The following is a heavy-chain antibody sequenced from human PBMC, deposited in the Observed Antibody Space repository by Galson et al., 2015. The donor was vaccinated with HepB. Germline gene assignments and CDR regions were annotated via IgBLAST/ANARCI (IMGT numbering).Heavy chain of an antibody. J-gene: IGHJ4*02. D-gene: IGHD1-14*01. V-gene: IGHV3-30-3*01. Sequence: SLRLSCAASGFRFSSFDMHWVRQTPGKGLEWVAVISGGGGITIYAESVKGRFTISRDNPKNTLYLQMDSLRSDDTAVYFCARDLVSVIPDHFDYWGQGTLVTVSS. CDR3: ARDLVSVIPDHFDY. CDR1: GFRFSSFD. CDR2: ISGGGGIT.